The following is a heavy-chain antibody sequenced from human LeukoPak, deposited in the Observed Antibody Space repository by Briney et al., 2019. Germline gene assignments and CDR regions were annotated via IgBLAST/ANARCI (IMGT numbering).Heavy chain of an antibody. Sequence: ASVKVSCKASGYTFTSSHINWVRQATGQGLEWMGWMNPNSGNTGYAQKFQGRVTMTRNTSISTAYMELSSLRSEDTAVYYCARMVRGAYAGSYWGQGTLVTVSS. J-gene: IGHJ4*02. CDR3: ARMVRGAYAGSY. D-gene: IGHD3-10*01. CDR1: GYTFTSSH. V-gene: IGHV1-8*01. CDR2: MNPNSGNT.